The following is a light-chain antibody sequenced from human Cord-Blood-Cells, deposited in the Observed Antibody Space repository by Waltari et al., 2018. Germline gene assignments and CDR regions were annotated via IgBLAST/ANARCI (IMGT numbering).Light chain of an antibody. CDR1: SSDVGSYNL. Sequence: QSALTQPASVSGSPGPSITITCTRTSSDVGSYNLFSWYQQHPGKAPKLMIYEGSKRPSGVSNRFSGSKSGNTASLTISGLQAEDEADYYCCSYAGSSTFAVFGGGTKLTVL. CDR3: CSYAGSSTFAV. V-gene: IGLV2-23*03. CDR2: EGS. J-gene: IGLJ3*02.